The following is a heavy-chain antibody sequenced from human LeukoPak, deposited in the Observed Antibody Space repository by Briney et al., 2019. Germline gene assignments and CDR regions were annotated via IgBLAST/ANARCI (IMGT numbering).Heavy chain of an antibody. CDR1: GYSFTSYW. V-gene: IGHV5-10-1*01. CDR2: IDPSDSYT. D-gene: IGHD2-2*01. J-gene: IGHJ5*02. CDR3: ARGYCSSTSCYVDWFDP. Sequence: GESLKISCKGSGYSFTSYWISWVRQMPGKGLEWRGRIDPSDSYTNYSPSFQGHVTISADKSISTAYLQWSSLKASDTAMYYCARGYCSSTSCYVDWFDPWGQGTLVTVSS.